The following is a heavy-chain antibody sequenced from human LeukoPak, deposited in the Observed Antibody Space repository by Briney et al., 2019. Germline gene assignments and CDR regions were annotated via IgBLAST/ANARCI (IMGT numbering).Heavy chain of an antibody. CDR1: GFTFSSYW. Sequence: GGSLRLSCAASGFTFSSYWMSWVRQAPGKGLEWVANIKQDGSEKYYVDSVKGRFTISRGNAKNSLYLQMNSLRAEDTAVYYCARQNILTGYYHYYYYYMDVWGKGTTVTISS. D-gene: IGHD3-9*01. CDR3: ARQNILTGYYHYYYYYMDV. CDR2: IKQDGSEK. V-gene: IGHV3-7*01. J-gene: IGHJ6*03.